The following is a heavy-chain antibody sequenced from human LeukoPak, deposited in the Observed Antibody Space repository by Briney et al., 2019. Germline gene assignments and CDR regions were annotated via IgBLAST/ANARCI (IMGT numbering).Heavy chain of an antibody. Sequence: SVKVSCKASGGTFSSYAISWARQAPGQGLEWMGRTIPILGIANYAQKFQGRVTITADKSTSTAYMELSSLRSEDTAVYYCARDSRSSGYLDFYYFDYWGQGTLVTVSS. CDR1: GGTFSSYA. J-gene: IGHJ4*02. D-gene: IGHD3-22*01. CDR3: ARDSRSSGYLDFYYFDY. V-gene: IGHV1-69*04. CDR2: TIPILGIA.